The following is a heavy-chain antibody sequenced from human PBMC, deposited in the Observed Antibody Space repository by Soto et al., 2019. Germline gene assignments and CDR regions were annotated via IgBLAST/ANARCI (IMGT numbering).Heavy chain of an antibody. J-gene: IGHJ4*02. V-gene: IGHV3-21*01. CDR3: AREVGASFFDY. CDR1: GFTFSSYS. Sequence: EVQLVESGGGLVKPGGSLRLSCAASGFTFSSYSMNWVRQAPGKGLEWVSSISSSSSYIYYADSVKGRFTISRDNAKDSLYLQMNSLRAEDTAVYYCAREVGASFFDYWGQGTLVTVSS. D-gene: IGHD1-26*01. CDR2: ISSSSSYI.